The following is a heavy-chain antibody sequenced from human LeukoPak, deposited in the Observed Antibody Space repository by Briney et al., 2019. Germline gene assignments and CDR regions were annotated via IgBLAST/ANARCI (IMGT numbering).Heavy chain of an antibody. V-gene: IGHV4-34*01. D-gene: IGHD3-22*01. CDR1: GGSFSGYY. Sequence: PSETLSLTCAVYGGSFSGYYWSWIRQPPGKGLEWIGEINHSGSTNYNPSLKSRVTISVDTSKNQFSLKLSSVTAADTAVYYCVRDRDIGGYFRETPHWYFDLWGHGTLVTVSS. J-gene: IGHJ2*01. CDR3: VRDRDIGGYFRETPHWYFDL. CDR2: INHSGST.